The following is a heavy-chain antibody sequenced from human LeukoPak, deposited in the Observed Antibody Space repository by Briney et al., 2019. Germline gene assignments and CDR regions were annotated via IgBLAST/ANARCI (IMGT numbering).Heavy chain of an antibody. CDR1: GFTFSSYG. CDR2: ISYDGSNK. CDR3: AKATGELSFYYYYYYMDV. J-gene: IGHJ6*03. D-gene: IGHD3-16*02. Sequence: GGSLRLSCAASGFTFSSYGMHWVRQAPGKGLEWVAVISYDGSNKYYADSVKGRFTISRDNSKNTLYLQMNSLRAEDTAVYYCAKATGELSFYYYYYYMDVWGKGTTVTISS. V-gene: IGHV3-30*18.